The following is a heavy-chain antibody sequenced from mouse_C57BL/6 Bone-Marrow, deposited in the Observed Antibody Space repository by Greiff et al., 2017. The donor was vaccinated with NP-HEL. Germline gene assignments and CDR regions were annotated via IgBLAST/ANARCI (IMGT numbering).Heavy chain of an antibody. CDR2: IDPSDSYT. D-gene: IGHD2-1*01. J-gene: IGHJ2*01. V-gene: IGHV1-59*01. CDR1: GYTFTSYW. Sequence: QVQLQQPGAELVRPGPSVKLSCKASGYTFTSYWMHWVKQRPGQGLEWIGVIDPSDSYTNYNQKFKGKATLTVDTSSSTAYMQLSSLTSEDSAVYYCAEAIYYGNYGESPYFDYWGQGTTLTVSS. CDR3: AEAIYYGNYGESPYFDY.